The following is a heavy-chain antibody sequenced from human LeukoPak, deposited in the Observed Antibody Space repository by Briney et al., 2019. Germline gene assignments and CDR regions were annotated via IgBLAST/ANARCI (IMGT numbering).Heavy chain of an antibody. V-gene: IGHV4-39*01. Sequence: SETLSLTCAVSGGSISSGTYYWGWIRQPPGKGLEWIGSISYSGTTYYNASLKSRVTLSVDTSKSLFSLNLRSVTAADTAVYYCARISRPADRTAGPYNMDVWGKGTTVTVSS. CDR1: GGSISSGTYY. J-gene: IGHJ6*03. CDR3: ARISRPADRTAGPYNMDV. CDR2: ISYSGTT.